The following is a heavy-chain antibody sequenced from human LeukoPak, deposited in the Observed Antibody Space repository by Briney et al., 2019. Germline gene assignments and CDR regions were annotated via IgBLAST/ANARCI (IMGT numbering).Heavy chain of an antibody. V-gene: IGHV1-2*02. D-gene: IGHD3-22*01. Sequence: ASAKVSCKASGYTFTGYYMHWVRQAPGQGLEWMGWINPNSGGTNYAQKFQGRVTMTRDTSISTAYMELSRLRSDDTAVYYCARDLVMYYYDSSGYYSYWGQGTLVTVSS. CDR3: ARDLVMYYYDSSGYYSY. J-gene: IGHJ4*02. CDR1: GYTFTGYY. CDR2: INPNSGGT.